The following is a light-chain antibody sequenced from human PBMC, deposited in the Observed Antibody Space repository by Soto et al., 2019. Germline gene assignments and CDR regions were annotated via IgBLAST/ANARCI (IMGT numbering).Light chain of an antibody. J-gene: IGKJ1*01. Sequence: EIVLTQSPGTLSLSPGERATLSCRASQSVSSNFLAWYQQKPGQAPRLLIYGASSRAIGIPDRFSGSGSGTDFTLTISRLEPEEFAVYYCHQYDTSPWTFGQGTKVEIK. V-gene: IGKV3-20*01. CDR1: QSVSSNF. CDR3: HQYDTSPWT. CDR2: GAS.